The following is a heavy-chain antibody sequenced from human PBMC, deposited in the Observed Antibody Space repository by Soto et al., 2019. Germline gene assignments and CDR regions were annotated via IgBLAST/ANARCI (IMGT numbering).Heavy chain of an antibody. V-gene: IGHV1-18*01. CDR2: INAYNGNT. J-gene: IGHJ4*02. CDR1: GYTFTNYG. Sequence: QVQLVQSGAEVKKXGASVKVSCKASGYTFTNYGISWVRQAPGQGLEWMGWINAYNGNTKSAQKLQGRVTLTTDTSTSTAYMELRSLRSDDTAVYYCARDAAAGLNDCWGQGTLVTVSS. D-gene: IGHD6-13*01. CDR3: ARDAAAGLNDC.